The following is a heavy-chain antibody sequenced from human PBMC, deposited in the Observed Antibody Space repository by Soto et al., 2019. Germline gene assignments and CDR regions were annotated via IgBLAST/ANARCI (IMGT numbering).Heavy chain of an antibody. CDR3: ARALSSIAAPPGY. Sequence: QVQLVESGGGVVQPGRSLRLSCAASGFTFSSYAMHWVRQAPGTGLEWVAVISYDGSSKYYADSVKGRFTIYRDNSKNTLYLQMNSLRAADTAVYNCARALSSIAAPPGYWGQGTLVTVSS. CDR2: ISYDGSSK. V-gene: IGHV3-30-3*01. J-gene: IGHJ4*02. D-gene: IGHD6-6*01. CDR1: GFTFSSYA.